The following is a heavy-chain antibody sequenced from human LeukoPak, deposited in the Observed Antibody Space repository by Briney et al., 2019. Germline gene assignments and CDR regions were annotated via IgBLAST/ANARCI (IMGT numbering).Heavy chain of an antibody. D-gene: IGHD3-22*01. CDR3: ARGEYYYDGGY. CDR1: GFILRSYA. CDR2: ISGSGGST. V-gene: IGHV3-23*01. Sequence: GGSLRLSCAASGFILRSYAMSWVRQAPGKGLEWVSAISGSGGSTYYADSVRGRFTISRDNSKNTLYVQMNSLRAEDTAVYYCARGEYYYDGGYWGQGTLVTVSS. J-gene: IGHJ4*02.